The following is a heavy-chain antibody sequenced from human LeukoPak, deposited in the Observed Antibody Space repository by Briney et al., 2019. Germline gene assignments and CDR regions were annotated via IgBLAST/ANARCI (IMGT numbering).Heavy chain of an antibody. CDR1: GGSFSGRY. V-gene: IGHV4-34*01. J-gene: IGHJ2*01. CDR3: AQHGEFYFDI. CDR2: IHHSGGT. D-gene: IGHD4-17*01. Sequence: SETLSLTCAVFGGSFSGRYWSWVRQPPGKGLEWIGQIHHSGGTSYSSSLRGRVTMSVDTSKNQFSLKLSSVTAADTAVYYCAQHGEFYFDIWGRGTLVTVSS.